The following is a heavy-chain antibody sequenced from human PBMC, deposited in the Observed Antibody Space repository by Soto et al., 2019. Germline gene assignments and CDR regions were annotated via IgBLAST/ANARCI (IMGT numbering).Heavy chain of an antibody. J-gene: IGHJ6*02. V-gene: IGHV5-10-1*01. CDR1: GDRCTSYW. Sequence: GEPMKISCKGSGDRCTSYWSSWVRKMNGKGVEWMGRIDPSDSYTNYSPSFQGHVTISADKSISTAYLQWSSLKASDTAMYYCARHGYCSSTSCYRGSYFYYGMDVWGQGTTVTLSS. CDR3: ARHGYCSSTSCYRGSYFYYGMDV. CDR2: IDPSDSYT. D-gene: IGHD2-2*03.